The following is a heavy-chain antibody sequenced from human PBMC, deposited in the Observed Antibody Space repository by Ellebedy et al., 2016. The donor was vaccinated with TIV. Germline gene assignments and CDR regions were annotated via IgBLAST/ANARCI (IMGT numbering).Heavy chain of an antibody. CDR1: GGSISSGGYY. CDR2: IYYSGST. J-gene: IGHJ4*02. V-gene: IGHV4-31*03. D-gene: IGHD3-22*01. CDR3: ARNNYYDNSGYEN. Sequence: MPSETLSLTCTVSGGSISSGGYYWSWIRQHPGKGLEWIGYIYYSGSTYYNPSLKSRVTISVDTSKNQFSLKLSSVTAADTAVYYCARNNYYDNSGYENWGQGTLVTVSS.